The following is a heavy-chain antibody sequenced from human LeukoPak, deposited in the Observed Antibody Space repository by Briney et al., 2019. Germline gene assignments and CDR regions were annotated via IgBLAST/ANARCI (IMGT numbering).Heavy chain of an antibody. CDR3: ARGGELLSYGMDV. J-gene: IGHJ6*02. CDR2: VNPNNGIT. D-gene: IGHD1-7*01. CDR1: GYTFTSYD. Sequence: ASVKVSCKASGYTFTSYDINWVRQATGQGPEWMGWVNPNNGITVYAQKFQGRLTLTRNPSISTAYMELSSLRSDDTAVYYCARGGELLSYGMDVWGQGTTVTVS. V-gene: IGHV1-8*01.